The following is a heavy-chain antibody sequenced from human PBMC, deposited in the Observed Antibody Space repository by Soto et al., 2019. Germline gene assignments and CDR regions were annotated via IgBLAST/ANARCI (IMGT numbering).Heavy chain of an antibody. CDR1: GGSISSSSYY. J-gene: IGHJ4*02. Sequence: SETLSLTCTVSGGSISSSSYYWGWIRQPPGKGLEWIGYIYYSGSTYYNPSLKSRVTISVDTSKNQFSLKLSSVTAADTAVYNCASLSYAPYYFDYWGQGTLVTVSS. CDR2: IYYSGST. CDR3: ASLSYAPYYFDY. D-gene: IGHD2-2*01. V-gene: IGHV4-31*03.